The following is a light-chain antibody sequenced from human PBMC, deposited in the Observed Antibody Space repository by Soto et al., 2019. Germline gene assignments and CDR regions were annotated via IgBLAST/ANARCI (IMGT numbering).Light chain of an antibody. CDR2: AAS. CDR1: QGISNY. V-gene: IGKV1-16*02. Sequence: DLPMTQSPSSLSASVGDRVTITCRASQGISNYLAWFQQKPGKGHKSLTYAASILQSGVPSKFSGSVSGTYFTLTISSLQPEAFARYYCQQYDSYPFTFGDRTLLLIK. J-gene: IGKJ5*01. CDR3: QQYDSYPFT.